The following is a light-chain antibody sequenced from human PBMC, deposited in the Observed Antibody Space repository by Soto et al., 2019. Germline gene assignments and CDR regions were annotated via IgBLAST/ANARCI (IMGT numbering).Light chain of an antibody. CDR2: GAS. Sequence: EIVLTQSPGTLSLSPGERATLSCRASHSVSSTYLAWYQQKPGQAPRLLIYGASSRATGIPDRFSGSGSGTDFTLTTNRLEPEDFAVYYCQQYGSSPPYTFGQGTKLEIK. J-gene: IGKJ2*01. CDR3: QQYGSSPPYT. V-gene: IGKV3-20*01. CDR1: HSVSSTY.